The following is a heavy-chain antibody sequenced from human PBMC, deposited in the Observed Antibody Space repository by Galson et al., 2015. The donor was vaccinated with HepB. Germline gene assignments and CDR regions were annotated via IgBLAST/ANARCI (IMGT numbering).Heavy chain of an antibody. J-gene: IGHJ5*02. CDR3: ARGDIDLAA. CDR1: GDSVSSASAT. V-gene: IGHV6-1*01. Sequence: CAISGDSVSSASATWHWIRQSPSGGLEWLGKTYCRSKWSTNYAMSVKSRISINADTSKNQFSLQLKSVTPEDTAVYFCARGDIDLAAWGQGAQVTISS. CDR2: TYCRSKWST. D-gene: IGHD5-12*01.